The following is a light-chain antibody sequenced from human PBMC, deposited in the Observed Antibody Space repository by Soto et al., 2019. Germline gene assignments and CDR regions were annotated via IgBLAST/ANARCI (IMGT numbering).Light chain of an antibody. Sequence: QSALTQPRSVSGSPGQSVTISCTGISSDVGGYNYVSWYQQHPGKAPKVMIYEVSKRPSGVPDRFSGSKSGNTASLTISGLQAEDEADYYCCSHAGSYTYVFGTGTKLTVL. CDR2: EVS. V-gene: IGLV2-11*01. CDR3: CSHAGSYTYV. J-gene: IGLJ1*01. CDR1: SSDVGGYNY.